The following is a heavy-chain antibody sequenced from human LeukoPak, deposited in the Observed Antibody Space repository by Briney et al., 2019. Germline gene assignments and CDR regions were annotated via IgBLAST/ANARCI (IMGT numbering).Heavy chain of an antibody. V-gene: IGHV3-21*03. J-gene: IGHJ4*02. CDR3: ARVRTGYDGSGYPIDY. D-gene: IGHD3-22*01. CDR1: GFTFSSYS. CDR2: ISSSSSYI. Sequence: PGGSLRLSCAASGFTFSSYSMNWVRQAPGKGLEWVSSISSSSSYIHYADSVKGRFTISRDNAKNSLYLQMNSLRAEDTAVYYCARVRTGYDGSGYPIDYWGQGTLVTVSS.